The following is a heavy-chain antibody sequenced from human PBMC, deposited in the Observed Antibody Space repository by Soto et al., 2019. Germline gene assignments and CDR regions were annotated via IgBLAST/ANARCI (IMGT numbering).Heavy chain of an antibody. CDR2: ISAYNGNT. Sequence: ASVKVSCKASGYTFTSYGISWVRQAPGQGIEWMGWISAYNGNTNYARKLQGRVTMTTDTSTSTAYMELRSLRSDDTAVYYCARVLSQWLALAHFDYWAQGTLVTVSS. V-gene: IGHV1-18*04. CDR1: GYTFTSYG. CDR3: ARVLSQWLALAHFDY. J-gene: IGHJ4*02. D-gene: IGHD6-19*01.